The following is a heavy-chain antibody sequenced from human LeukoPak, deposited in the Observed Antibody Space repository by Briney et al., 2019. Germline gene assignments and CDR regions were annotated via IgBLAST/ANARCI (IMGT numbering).Heavy chain of an antibody. CDR2: IYPGDSDT. J-gene: IGHJ3*02. V-gene: IGHV5-51*01. D-gene: IGHD4-17*01. CDR3: ARIKTTVTTFDAFDI. Sequence: GESLKISCKGSGYSFTSYWIGWVRQMPGKGLEWMGIIYPGDSDTRYSPSFQGQVTISADKSISTAYLQWSSLKASDTAMYYCARIKTTVTTFDAFDIWGQGTMVTVSS. CDR1: GYSFTSYW.